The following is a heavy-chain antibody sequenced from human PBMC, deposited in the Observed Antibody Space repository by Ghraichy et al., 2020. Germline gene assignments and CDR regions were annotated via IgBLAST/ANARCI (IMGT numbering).Heavy chain of an antibody. CDR2: IYSGGST. D-gene: IGHD1-26*01. V-gene: IGHV3-66*02. J-gene: IGHJ4*02. CDR3: ARVASGRRVDY. Sequence: GGSLRLSCAASGFTVSSNYMSWVRQAPGKGLEWVSLIYSGGSTYYADSVKGRFTISRDNSKNTLYLQMNSLRAEDTAVYYCARVASGRRVDYWGQGTLVTVSS. CDR1: GFTVSSNY.